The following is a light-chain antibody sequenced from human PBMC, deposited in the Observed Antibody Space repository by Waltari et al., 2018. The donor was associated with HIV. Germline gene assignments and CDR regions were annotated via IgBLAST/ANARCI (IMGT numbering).Light chain of an antibody. CDR2: EVT. J-gene: IGLJ3*02. V-gene: IGLV2-18*02. CDR3: SSYTTSSTWV. CDR1: SRDLGAYNR. Sequence: QSALTQPPSVSGSLGQSVTISCTGTSRDLGAYNRVSWYQPSPGTAPKLRIYEVTHRPSGVPVRFSGSKSGNTASLTISGLQADDEADYYCSSYTTSSTWVFGGGTKLTVL.